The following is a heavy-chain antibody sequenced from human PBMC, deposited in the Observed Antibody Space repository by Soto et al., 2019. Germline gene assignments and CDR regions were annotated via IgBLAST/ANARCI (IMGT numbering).Heavy chain of an antibody. J-gene: IGHJ4*02. CDR3: ARREIQGPIDY. V-gene: IGHV4-28*01. CDR1: GYAISSSNW. CDR2: IYYSGTT. D-gene: IGHD1-26*01. Sequence: QVQLQESGPGLVKPSDTLSLTCAVSGYAISSSNWWGWIRQPPGKGLEWIGYIYYSGTTYYNPSLKSRVTMSVDTSKNQFSLKLTAVTAVDTAVYYCARREIQGPIDYWGQGTLVTVSS.